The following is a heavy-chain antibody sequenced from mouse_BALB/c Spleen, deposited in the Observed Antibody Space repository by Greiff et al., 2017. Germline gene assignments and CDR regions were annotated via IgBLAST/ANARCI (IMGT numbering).Heavy chain of an antibody. D-gene: IGHD1-2*01. V-gene: IGHV2-6-7*01. CDR2: IWGDGST. J-gene: IGHJ2*01. Sequence: QVQLQQSGPGLVAPSQSLSITCTVSGFSLTGYGVNWVRQPPGKGLEWLGMIWGDGSTDYNSALKSRLSISKDNSKSQVFLKMNSLQTDDTARYYCARSRNFITTATVYFDYWGQGTTLTVSS. CDR3: ARSRNFITTATVYFDY. CDR1: GFSLTGYG.